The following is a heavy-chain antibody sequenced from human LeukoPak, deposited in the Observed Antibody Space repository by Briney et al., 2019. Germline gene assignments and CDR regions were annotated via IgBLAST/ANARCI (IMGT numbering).Heavy chain of an antibody. V-gene: IGHV3-23*01. CDR3: AKDGYSSGWYYQNDY. Sequence: PGGPLRLSCAASGFTFSSYAMSWVRQAPGKGLEWVSAISGSGGTTYYADSVKGRFTISRDNSKNTLYLQMNSLRAEDTAVYYCAKDGYSSGWYYQNDYWGQGTLVTVSS. CDR2: ISGSGGTT. D-gene: IGHD6-19*01. J-gene: IGHJ4*02. CDR1: GFTFSSYA.